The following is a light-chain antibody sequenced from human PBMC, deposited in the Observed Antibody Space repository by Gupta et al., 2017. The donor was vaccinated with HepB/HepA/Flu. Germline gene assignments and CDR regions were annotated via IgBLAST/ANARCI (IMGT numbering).Light chain of an antibody. CDR1: QSVLCIPNSKNY. CDR3: RQDHGAPLT. J-gene: IGKJ4*01. Sequence: DIVMTYPLDSPPGSLGERATTNCRSSQSVLCIPNSKNYLGCYQQKPVRPPKKLITWASTRESGVPDRFSGSGSGTDFTLTIIRLQAEDVAVYYCRQDHGAPLTFGGGTKVEI. V-gene: IGKV4-1*01. CDR2: WAS.